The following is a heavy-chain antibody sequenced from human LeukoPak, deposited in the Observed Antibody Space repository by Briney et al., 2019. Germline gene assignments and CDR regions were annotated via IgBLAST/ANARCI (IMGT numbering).Heavy chain of an antibody. V-gene: IGHV4-61*02. Sequence: SETLSLTCTVSGDSISSGDYYWSWIRQPAGKGLEWIGRISSSGSTNYNPSLKSRVTISVDTSKNRFSLKLSSVTAADTAVYFCARGLYSYDSSGAFDTWGQGTMVTVSS. CDR1: GDSISSGDYY. CDR3: ARGLYSYDSSGAFDT. CDR2: ISSSGST. D-gene: IGHD3-22*01. J-gene: IGHJ3*02.